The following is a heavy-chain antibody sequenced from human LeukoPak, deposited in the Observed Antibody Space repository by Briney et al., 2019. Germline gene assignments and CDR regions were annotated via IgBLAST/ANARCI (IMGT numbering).Heavy chain of an antibody. CDR1: GGTFSSYA. CDR3: ARYYGLYYYYGMDV. V-gene: IGHV1-69*01. D-gene: IGHD3-10*01. CDR2: IIPIFGTA. Sequence: SVKVSCKASGGTFSSYAISWVRQAPGQGLERMGGIIPIFGTANYAQKFQGRVTITADESTSTAYMELSSLRSEDTAVYYCARYYGLYYYYGMDVWGQGTTVTVSS. J-gene: IGHJ6*02.